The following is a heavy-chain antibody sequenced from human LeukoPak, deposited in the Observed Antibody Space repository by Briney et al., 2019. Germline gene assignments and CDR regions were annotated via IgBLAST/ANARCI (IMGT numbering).Heavy chain of an antibody. Sequence: SVKVSCKASGGTFSSYAISWVRQAPGQGLEWMGRIIPIFGTANYAQKFQGRVTITTDESTSTAYMELSSLRSEDTAVYYCARDAVEMAMNAEYFRHWGQGTLVTVSS. CDR3: ARDAVEMAMNAEYFRH. J-gene: IGHJ1*01. V-gene: IGHV1-69*05. CDR1: GGTFSSYA. CDR2: IIPIFGTA. D-gene: IGHD5-24*01.